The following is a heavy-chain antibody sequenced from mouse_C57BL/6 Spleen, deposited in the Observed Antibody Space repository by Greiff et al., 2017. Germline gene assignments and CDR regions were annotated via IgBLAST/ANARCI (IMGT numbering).Heavy chain of an antibody. Sequence: VQLQQSVAELVRPGASVKLSCTASGFNIKNTYMHWVKQRPEQGLEWIGRIDPANGNTKYAPKFPGKATITADTSSNTAYLQISSLTSQDTAIYYCARSGLLRSYAMDYWGQGTSVTVSS. D-gene: IGHD1-1*01. J-gene: IGHJ4*01. V-gene: IGHV14-3*01. CDR1: GFNIKNTY. CDR2: IDPANGNT. CDR3: ARSGLLRSYAMDY.